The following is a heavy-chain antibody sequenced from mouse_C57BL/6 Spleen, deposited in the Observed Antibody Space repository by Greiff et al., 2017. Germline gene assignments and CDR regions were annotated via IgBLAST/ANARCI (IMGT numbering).Heavy chain of an antibody. CDR2: IYPGDGDT. D-gene: IGHD3-2*02. J-gene: IGHJ2*01. CDR3: ARLGLRLPFDY. CDR1: GYAFSSSW. Sequence: QVLLQQSGPELVKPGASVKISCKASGYAFSSSWMNWVKQRPGKGLEWIGRIYPGDGDTNYNGKFKGKATLTADKSSSTAYMQLSSLTSEDSAVYFCARLGLRLPFDYWGQGTTLTVSS. V-gene: IGHV1-82*01.